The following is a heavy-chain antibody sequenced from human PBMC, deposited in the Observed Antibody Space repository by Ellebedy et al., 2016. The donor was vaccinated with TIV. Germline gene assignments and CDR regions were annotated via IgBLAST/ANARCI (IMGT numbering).Heavy chain of an antibody. CDR2: IKEDGSQT. Sequence: GESLKISCATSGFTFSTYWMDWVRQDPGKGLEWVANIKEDGSQTYYVGSVKGRFTISRDNDKNSLYLQMNSLRAEDTAIYYCANGRGGGSDSSAPRYYFDYWGLGTLVTVSS. D-gene: IGHD3-22*01. J-gene: IGHJ4*02. CDR3: ANGRGGGSDSSAPRYYFDY. CDR1: GFTFSTYW. V-gene: IGHV3-7*03.